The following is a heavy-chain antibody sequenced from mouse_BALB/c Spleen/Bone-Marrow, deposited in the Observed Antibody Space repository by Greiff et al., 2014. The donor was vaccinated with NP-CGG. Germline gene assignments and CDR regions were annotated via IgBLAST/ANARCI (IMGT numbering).Heavy chain of an antibody. CDR2: ISSGGSNT. Sequence: EVQVVESGGDLVKPGGSLKLSCAASGFTFSSYGMSWGRQTPDKRLEWVATISSGGSNTYYPDSVKGRFTISRDNAKNTLYLQMSSLKSEGTAMYYCARHQRYYAMDYWGQGTSVTVSS. V-gene: IGHV5-6*01. CDR3: ARHQRYYAMDY. CDR1: GFTFSSYG. J-gene: IGHJ4*01.